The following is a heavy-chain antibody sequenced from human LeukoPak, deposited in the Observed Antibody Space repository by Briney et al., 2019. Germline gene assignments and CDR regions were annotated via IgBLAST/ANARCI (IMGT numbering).Heavy chain of an antibody. Sequence: SRTLSLTCAISGDSVSTNTAAWNWIRQSPSRGLEWLGRIYYRSKWYNDYAVSVKSRITINPDTSKNQFSLHLNSVTPEDTAVYYCARDGRYSGYDFDYWGQGTLVTVSS. CDR3: ARDGRYSGYDFDY. D-gene: IGHD5-12*01. V-gene: IGHV6-1*01. CDR2: IYYRSKWYN. CDR1: GDSVSTNTAA. J-gene: IGHJ4*02.